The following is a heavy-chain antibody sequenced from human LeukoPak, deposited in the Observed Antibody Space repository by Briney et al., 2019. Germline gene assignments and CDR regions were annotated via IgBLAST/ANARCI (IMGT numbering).Heavy chain of an antibody. J-gene: IGHJ4*02. D-gene: IGHD6-19*01. CDR2: INHSGST. V-gene: IGHV4-34*01. Sequence: PSETLSLPCAVYGGSLSGYYWSWIRYPPGKGLEWIGEINHSGSTNHNPSLKSRVPISVDTSKNQFSLKLSSVTAAETAVYYCARGLISGPAKTEAGIFDYWGQGTLVTVSS. CDR1: GGSLSGYY. CDR3: ARGLISGPAKTEAGIFDY.